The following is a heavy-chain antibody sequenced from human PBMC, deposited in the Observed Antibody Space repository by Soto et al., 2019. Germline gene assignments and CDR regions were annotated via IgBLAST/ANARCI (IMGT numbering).Heavy chain of an antibody. CDR1: GFTFSSYW. J-gene: IGHJ3*02. CDR3: ARIMTTVSTDASDI. Sequence: GGSLRLSCAASGFTFSSYWMSWVRQAPGKGLEWVANIKQDGSEKYYVDSVKGRFTISRDNAKNSLYLQMNSLRAEDTAVYYCARIMTTVSTDASDIWGQGTMVTVSS. D-gene: IGHD4-17*01. CDR2: IKQDGSEK. V-gene: IGHV3-7*01.